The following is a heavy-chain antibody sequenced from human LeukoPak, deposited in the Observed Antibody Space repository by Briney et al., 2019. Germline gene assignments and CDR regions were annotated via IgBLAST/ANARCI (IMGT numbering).Heavy chain of an antibody. Sequence: GASVKVFCKASGYTFTNYAMHWVRQAPGQRLEWMGWINAGNGNTKYSQKFQGRVTINRHTSASTAYMELSSLRYEDTAVYYCAGALDRYSYGIFDYWGQGTLVTVSS. CDR3: AGALDRYSYGIFDY. J-gene: IGHJ4*02. D-gene: IGHD5-18*01. CDR2: INAGNGNT. V-gene: IGHV1-3*01. CDR1: GYTFTNYA.